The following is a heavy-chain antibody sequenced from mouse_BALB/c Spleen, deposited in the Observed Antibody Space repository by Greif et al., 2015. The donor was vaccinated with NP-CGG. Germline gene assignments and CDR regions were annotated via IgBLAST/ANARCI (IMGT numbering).Heavy chain of an antibody. CDR1: GYTFTSYW. Sequence: LQQSGSELVRPGASVKLSCKASGYTFTSYWMHWVKQRPGQGLEWIGNIYPGSGSTNYDEKFKSKATLTVDTSSSTAYMQLSSLTSEDSAVYYCTREGGGNYFDYWGQGTTLTVSS. V-gene: IGHV1S22*01. CDR3: TREGGGNYFDY. D-gene: IGHD1-1*02. J-gene: IGHJ2*01. CDR2: IYPGSGST.